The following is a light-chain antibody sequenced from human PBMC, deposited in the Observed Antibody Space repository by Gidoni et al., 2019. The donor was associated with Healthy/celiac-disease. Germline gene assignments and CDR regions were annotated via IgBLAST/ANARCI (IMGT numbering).Light chain of an antibody. CDR1: ISDVGGYNS. CDR2: DVS. J-gene: IGLJ1*01. Sequence: QTALTQPASVSGSPGQSITISCTGTISDVGGYNSVSWYQKPPGKAPKLMLYDVSNRPSGVSNRFSGSKSGNTASLTISGLQAEDEADYYCSSYTSSSTLVFGTGTKVTVL. CDR3: SSYTSSSTLV. V-gene: IGLV2-14*01.